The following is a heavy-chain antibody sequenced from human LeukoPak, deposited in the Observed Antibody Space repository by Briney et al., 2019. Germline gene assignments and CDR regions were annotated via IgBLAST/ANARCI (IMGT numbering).Heavy chain of an antibody. CDR1: GFPFSSYW. CDR3: ARVGSTWYVGY. CDR2: IKQDGSEK. J-gene: IGHJ4*02. V-gene: IGHV3-7*01. Sequence: GGSLRLSCAASGFPFSSYWMTWVRQAPGKGLEWVANIKQDGSEKYYVDSVKGRFTISRDNAKNSLYLQINSLRAEDTAVYYCARVGSTWYVGYWGQGTLVTVSS. D-gene: IGHD6-13*01.